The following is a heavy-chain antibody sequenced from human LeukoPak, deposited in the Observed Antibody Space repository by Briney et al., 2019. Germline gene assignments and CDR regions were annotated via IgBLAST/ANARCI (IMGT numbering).Heavy chain of an antibody. CDR2: ITGTGSTT. Sequence: GSLRLSCVASGFALSNFALTWVRQAPGKGLEWVSAITGTGSTTQYTDSVKGRFTISRDNSKNTLYLQMNSLRVGDTAMYYCARDPNGDYIGAFDFWGQGTMVTVSS. V-gene: IGHV3-23*01. CDR3: ARDPNGDYIGAFDF. D-gene: IGHD4-17*01. J-gene: IGHJ3*01. CDR1: GFALSNFA.